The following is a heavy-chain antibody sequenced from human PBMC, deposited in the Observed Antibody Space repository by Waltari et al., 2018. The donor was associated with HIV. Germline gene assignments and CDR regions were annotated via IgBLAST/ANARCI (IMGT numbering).Heavy chain of an antibody. J-gene: IGHJ5*02. CDR2: TNYSGNT. CDR1: GVPLSSRRYF. V-gene: IGHV4-39*02. D-gene: IGHD3-10*01. Sequence: QLQLQESGPGLVKPSETLTLTCTVSGVPLSSRRYFWGWIRQPPGRGLEWIVNTNYSGNTYYNPSPKSRVTISVDTALYYCARHDGTSYYFGSEMSPRPFTFWFDPWGPGTLVTVSS. CDR3: PFTFWFDP.